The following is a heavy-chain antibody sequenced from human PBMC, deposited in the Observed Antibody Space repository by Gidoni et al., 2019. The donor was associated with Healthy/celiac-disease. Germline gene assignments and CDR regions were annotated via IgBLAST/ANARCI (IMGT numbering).Heavy chain of an antibody. CDR3: AKEYSSGWYRAGWFDP. J-gene: IGHJ5*02. Sequence: EVQLLESGGGLVQPGGSLRLSCAASGFPFSSYAMSWVRQAPGKGLEWVSAISGSGGSTYYADSVKGRFTISRDNSKNTLYLQMNSLRAEDTAVYYCAKEYSSGWYRAGWFDPWGQGTLVTVSS. D-gene: IGHD6-19*01. CDR1: GFPFSSYA. V-gene: IGHV3-23*01. CDR2: ISGSGGST.